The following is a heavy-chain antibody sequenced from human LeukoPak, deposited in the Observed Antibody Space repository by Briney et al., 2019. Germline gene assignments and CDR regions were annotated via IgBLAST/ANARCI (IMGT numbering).Heavy chain of an antibody. CDR1: GFTFTNRW. CDR2: IGKDGSEK. J-gene: IGHJ4*02. D-gene: IGHD3-16*02. V-gene: IGHV3-7*01. Sequence: PGGSLRLSCAASGFTFTNRWMNWVRQAPGKGLEWVAKIGKDGSEKNCVDSVKGRFTISRDNAKSSLYLQMNSLRAEDTAVYYCVREGDYVWGDYRSLDYWGQGTLVTVSS. CDR3: VREGDYVWGDYRSLDY.